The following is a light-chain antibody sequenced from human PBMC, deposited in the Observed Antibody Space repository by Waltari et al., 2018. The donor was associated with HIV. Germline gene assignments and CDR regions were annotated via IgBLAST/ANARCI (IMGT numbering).Light chain of an antibody. V-gene: IGKV1-13*02. CDR2: DAS. CDR1: QGIRNA. Sequence: AIQLTQSPSFLSAPVGDRVTITCRASQGIRNALAWYQQKPGRPPKLLSYDASTLEGGVPSRFSGSFSGTDFNLTISNLQPEDSATYYCQQFRTYPRTFGQGATLEI. J-gene: IGKJ2*01. CDR3: QQFRTYPRT.